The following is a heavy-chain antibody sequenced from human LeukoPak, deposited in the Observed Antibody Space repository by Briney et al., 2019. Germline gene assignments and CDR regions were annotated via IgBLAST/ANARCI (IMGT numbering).Heavy chain of an antibody. V-gene: IGHV3-11*01. J-gene: IGHJ4*02. CDR2: ISSSGSTI. D-gene: IGHD1-26*01. CDR3: AKDQGGSYEGVTADDYFDY. Sequence: PGGSLRLSCAASRFTFSDYYMSWIRQAPGKGLEWVSYISSSGSTIYYADSVKGRFTISRDNSKNTLYLQMNSLRAEDTAVYYRAKDQGGSYEGVTADDYFDYWGQGTLVTVSS. CDR1: RFTFSDYY.